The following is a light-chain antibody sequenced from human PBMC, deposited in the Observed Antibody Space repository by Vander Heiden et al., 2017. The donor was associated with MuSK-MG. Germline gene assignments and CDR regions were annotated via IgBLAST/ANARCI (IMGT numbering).Light chain of an antibody. Sequence: DVVMTQSPLSLPVTLGQPASISCRSSQSLVYSDGNTYLNWFQQRPGQSPRRLIYKVSNRDSGVPDRFSGSGSGTDFTLKISRVEAEDVGVYYCRQGTHWPGTFGQWTKLEIK. V-gene: IGKV2-30*01. J-gene: IGKJ2*01. CDR2: KVS. CDR3: RQGTHWPGT. CDR1: QSLVYSDGNTY.